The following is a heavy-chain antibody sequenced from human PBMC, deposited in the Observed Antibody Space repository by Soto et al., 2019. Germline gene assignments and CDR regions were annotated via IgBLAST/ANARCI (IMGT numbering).Heavy chain of an antibody. CDR1: GGSISSYY. Sequence: PSETLSLTCTVSGGSISSYYWSWIRQPPGKGLEWIGYMYYSGSTNYNPSLKSRVTISVDTSKNQFSLKLSSATAADTAVYYCARGAVAGIDYWGQGTLVTVS. CDR3: ARGAVAGIDY. J-gene: IGHJ4*02. D-gene: IGHD6-19*01. CDR2: MYYSGST. V-gene: IGHV4-59*01.